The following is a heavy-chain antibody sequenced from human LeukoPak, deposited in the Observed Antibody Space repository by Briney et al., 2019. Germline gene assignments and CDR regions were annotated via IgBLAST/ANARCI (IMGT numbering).Heavy chain of an antibody. CDR3: ARVEYSYGTPDY. J-gene: IGHJ4*02. Sequence: KTSETLSLTCTVSGGSISSSSYYWGWIRQPPGKGLEWIGSIYYSGSTYYNPSLKSRVTISVDTSKNQFSLKLSSVTAADTAVYYCARVEYSYGTPDYWGQGTLVTVSS. CDR2: IYYSGST. D-gene: IGHD5-18*01. CDR1: GGSISSSSYY. V-gene: IGHV4-39*07.